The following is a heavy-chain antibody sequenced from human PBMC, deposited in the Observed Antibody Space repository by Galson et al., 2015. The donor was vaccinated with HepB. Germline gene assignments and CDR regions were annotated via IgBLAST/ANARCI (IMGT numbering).Heavy chain of an antibody. D-gene: IGHD3-22*01. V-gene: IGHV7-4-1*02. J-gene: IGHJ6*02. Sequence: SVKVSCKASGYTFTSYVINWVRQAPGQGLEWMGGINTNTGTPTYAQGFTGRFVFSLDTSVSTAYLQISSLKTEDTAVYYCARVTSIYDFSSRAYSYYYYYGMDVWGQGTTVAVSS. CDR3: ARVTSIYDFSSRAYSYYYYYGMDV. CDR2: INTNTGTP. CDR1: GYTFTSYV.